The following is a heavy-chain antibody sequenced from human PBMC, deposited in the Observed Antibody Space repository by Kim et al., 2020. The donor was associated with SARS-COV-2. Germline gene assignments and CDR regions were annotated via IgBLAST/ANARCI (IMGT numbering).Heavy chain of an antibody. CDR1: GFTLSSYE. CDR2: INRSGSSK. D-gene: IGHD4-17*01. J-gene: IGHJ3*02. CDR3: AREVTTTPDAFDI. Sequence: GGSLRLSCAVSGFTLSSYEMNWVRQAPGKGLEWVSYINRSGSSKHYADSVKGRFTISRDNAKNSLYLQMNSLRAEDTAVYYCAREVTTTPDAFDIWGQETLVTVSS. V-gene: IGHV3-48*03.